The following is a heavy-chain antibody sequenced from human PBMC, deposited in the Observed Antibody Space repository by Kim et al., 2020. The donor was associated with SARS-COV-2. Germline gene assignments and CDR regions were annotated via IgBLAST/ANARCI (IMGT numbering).Heavy chain of an antibody. J-gene: IGHJ6*02. D-gene: IGHD2-2*01. V-gene: IGHV4-34*01. Sequence: SETLSLTCAVYGGSFSGYYWSWIRQPPGKGLEWIGEINHSGSTNYNPSLKSRVTISVDTSKNQCSLKLSSVTAADTAVYYCAREECSSTSCYPYYYYYGMDVWGQGTTVTVSS. CDR3: AREECSSTSCYPYYYYYGMDV. CDR2: INHSGST. CDR1: GGSFSGYY.